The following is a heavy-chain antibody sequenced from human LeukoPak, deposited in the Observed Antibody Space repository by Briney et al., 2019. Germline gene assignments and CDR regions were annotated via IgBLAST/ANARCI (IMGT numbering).Heavy chain of an antibody. CDR2: IYPGDSDP. V-gene: IGHV5-51*01. Sequence: GESLKISCKGSGYTFTTYWIGWVRQMPGKGLEWMGIIYPGDSDPRYSPSFQGQVTISADTSISTAYLQWSSLKASNSAMYYCVRHGLGSSWFGFDYWGQGTLVTVSS. CDR3: VRHGLGSSWFGFDY. CDR1: GYTFTTYW. D-gene: IGHD6-13*01. J-gene: IGHJ4*02.